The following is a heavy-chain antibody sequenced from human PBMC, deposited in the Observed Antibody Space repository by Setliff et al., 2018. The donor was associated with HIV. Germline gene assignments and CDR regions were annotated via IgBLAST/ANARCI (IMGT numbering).Heavy chain of an antibody. CDR3: ARELDIAMGTDVFDI. Sequence: SVKVSCKASGGTFSAYAVNWVRQAPGQGLEWMGRIISILGTPNYSHKFQGRVTITADKSTTTTYMELSSLRSDDTAVYYCARELDIAMGTDVFDIWGQGTMVTVSS. J-gene: IGHJ3*02. CDR2: IISILGTP. D-gene: IGHD5-18*01. V-gene: IGHV1-69*04. CDR1: GGTFSAYA.